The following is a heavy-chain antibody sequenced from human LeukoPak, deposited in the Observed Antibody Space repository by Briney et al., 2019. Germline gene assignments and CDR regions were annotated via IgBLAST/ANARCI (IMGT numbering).Heavy chain of an antibody. J-gene: IGHJ4*02. CDR2: INADNGNT. CDR3: ARDSDYDSSGR. CDR1: GYTFTSYA. Sequence: ASVKVSCKASGYTFTSYAMHWVRQAPGQRLEWMGWINADNGNTKYSQKFQGRVTITRDTTANTDYMELSSLRSEDTAVYYCARDSDYDSSGRWGQGTLVTVSS. D-gene: IGHD3-22*01. V-gene: IGHV1-3*01.